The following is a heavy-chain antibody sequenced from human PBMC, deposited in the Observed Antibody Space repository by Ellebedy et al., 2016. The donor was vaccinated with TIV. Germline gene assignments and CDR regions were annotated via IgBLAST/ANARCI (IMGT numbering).Heavy chain of an antibody. CDR2: IRYDGSNK. D-gene: IGHD3-10*01. Sequence: PGGSLRLSCAASGFTFSSYGMHWVRQAPGKGLEWVAFIRYDGSNKYYADSVKGRFTISRDNSKNTLYLQMNSLRAEDTAVYYCANTRGSGGFFYYYGMDVWGQGTTVTVSS. J-gene: IGHJ6*02. CDR1: GFTFSSYG. V-gene: IGHV3-30*02. CDR3: ANTRGSGGFFYYYGMDV.